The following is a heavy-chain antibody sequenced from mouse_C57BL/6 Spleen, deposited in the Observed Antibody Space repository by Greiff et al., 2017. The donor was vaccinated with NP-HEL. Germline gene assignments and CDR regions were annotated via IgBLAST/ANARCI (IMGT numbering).Heavy chain of an antibody. CDR3: TRVGYSNYFDY. CDR1: GFTFSSYA. Sequence: EVQRVESGEGLVKPGGSLKLSCAASGFTFSSYAMSWVRQTPEKRLEWVAYISSGGDYIYYADTVKGRFTISRDNARNTLYLQMSSLKSEDTAMYYCTRVGYSNYFDYWGQGTTLTVSS. CDR2: ISSGGDYI. D-gene: IGHD2-5*01. J-gene: IGHJ2*01. V-gene: IGHV5-9-1*02.